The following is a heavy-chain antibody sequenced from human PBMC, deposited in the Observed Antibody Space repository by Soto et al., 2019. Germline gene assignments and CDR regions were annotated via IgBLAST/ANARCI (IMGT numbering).Heavy chain of an antibody. Sequence: QVLESGGGLVQPGGSLRLSCAASGFTFSCCAMSWVRQAPGKGLEWVSTIHGDSDYTHDTDSVKGRFTISRDNSRNTLYLQMNSLRADDTAVYYCAKNRGAGSYSNWSFAVWGRGTLVTVSS. V-gene: IGHV3-23*01. J-gene: IGHJ2*01. CDR2: IHGDSDYT. D-gene: IGHD1-26*01. CDR1: GFTFSCCA. CDR3: AKNRGAGSYSNWSFAV.